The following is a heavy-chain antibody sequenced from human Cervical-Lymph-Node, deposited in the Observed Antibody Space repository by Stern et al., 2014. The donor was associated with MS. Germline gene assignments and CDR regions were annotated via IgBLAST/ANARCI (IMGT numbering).Heavy chain of an antibody. Sequence: VQLVESGPGLVKPSETLSLTCSVSGASISTSYWSWIRQPPGKGLEWIGYIYYTGRTHYNPSLKSRVTISADTSKNQFSLELSSVTAADTAVYYCARGHSGSSGRPDYWGQGTLVTVSS. CDR1: GASISTSY. CDR3: ARGHSGSSGRPDY. D-gene: IGHD1-26*01. J-gene: IGHJ4*02. V-gene: IGHV4-59*01. CDR2: IYYTGRT.